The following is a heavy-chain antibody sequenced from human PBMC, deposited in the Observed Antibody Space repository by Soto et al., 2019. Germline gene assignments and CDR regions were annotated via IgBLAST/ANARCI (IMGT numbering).Heavy chain of an antibody. CDR1: GFTFSSYA. D-gene: IGHD3-22*01. V-gene: IGHV3-30*04. J-gene: IGHJ4*02. CDR3: AKDPYHYYDSSGVDY. Sequence: QVQLVESGGGVVQPGRSLRLSCAASGFTFSSYAMHWVRQAPGKGLEWVAVISYDGSNKYYADSVKGRFTISRDNSKNTLYLQMNSLRAEDTAVYYCAKDPYHYYDSSGVDYWGQGTLVTVSS. CDR2: ISYDGSNK.